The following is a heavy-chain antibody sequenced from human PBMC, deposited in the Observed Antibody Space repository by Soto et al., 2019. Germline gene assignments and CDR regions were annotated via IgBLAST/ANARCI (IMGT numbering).Heavy chain of an antibody. CDR1: GGSFSGYY. CDR3: ARASADRTGTTFFDY. V-gene: IGHV4-34*01. CDR2: INHSGST. D-gene: IGHD1-1*01. Sequence: SETLSLTCAVYGGSFSGYYWNWIRQPPGEGLEWIGEINHSGSTNYNPSLKSRVTISVDTSKNQISLKLSSVTAADTALYYCARASADRTGTTFFDYWGQGTRVTVS. J-gene: IGHJ4*02.